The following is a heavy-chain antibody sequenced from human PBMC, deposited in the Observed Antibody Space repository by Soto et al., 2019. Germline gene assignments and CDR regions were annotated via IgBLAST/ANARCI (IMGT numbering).Heavy chain of an antibody. D-gene: IGHD4-17*01. J-gene: IGHJ3*02. CDR3: AKPRERSTVVTGWAFDI. V-gene: IGHV3-30*18. Sequence: VGSLRLSCAASGFTFSSYGMHWVRQAPGKGLEWVAVISYDGSNKYYADSVKGRFTISRDNSKNTLYLQMNSLRAEDTAVYYCAKPRERSTVVTGWAFDIWGQGTMVTVSS. CDR1: GFTFSSYG. CDR2: ISYDGSNK.